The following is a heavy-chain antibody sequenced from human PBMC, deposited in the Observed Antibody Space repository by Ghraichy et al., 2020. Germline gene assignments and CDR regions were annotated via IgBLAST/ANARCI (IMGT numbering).Heavy chain of an antibody. Sequence: ASVKVSCKASGYTFTSYDINWVRQATGQGLEWMGWMNPNSGNTGYAQKFQGRVTMTRNTSISTAYMELSSLRSEDTAVYYCAREGGCSGGSCYDPPGYYYGMDVWGQGTTVTVSS. J-gene: IGHJ6*02. CDR1: GYTFTSYD. CDR2: MNPNSGNT. CDR3: AREGGCSGGSCYDPPGYYYGMDV. D-gene: IGHD2-15*01. V-gene: IGHV1-8*01.